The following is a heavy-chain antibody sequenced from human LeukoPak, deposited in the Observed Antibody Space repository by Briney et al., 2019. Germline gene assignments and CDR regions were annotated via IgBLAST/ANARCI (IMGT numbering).Heavy chain of an antibody. Sequence: GGSLRLSCAASGFTFSSYWMSWVRQAPGKGLEWVANIKQDGSEKYCVDSVKGRFTISRDNAKNSLYLQMNSLRAEDTAVYYCARDKNYYDSSRYSHPLDYWGQGTLVTVSS. J-gene: IGHJ4*02. V-gene: IGHV3-7*01. CDR3: ARDKNYYDSSRYSHPLDY. CDR1: GFTFSSYW. D-gene: IGHD3-22*01. CDR2: IKQDGSEK.